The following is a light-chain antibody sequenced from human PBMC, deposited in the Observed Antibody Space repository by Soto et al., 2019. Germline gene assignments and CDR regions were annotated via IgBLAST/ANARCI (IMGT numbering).Light chain of an antibody. Sequence: DLPMTQSPSSLSASVGDRGTITCRASQGISSYLAWYQQKPGKAPKLLIYAASTLQSGVPSRFSGSGSGTDFTLTISSLQPEDFATYYCQQLNSYPITFGQGTRLEIK. CDR1: QGISSY. CDR3: QQLNSYPIT. J-gene: IGKJ5*01. V-gene: IGKV1-9*01. CDR2: AAS.